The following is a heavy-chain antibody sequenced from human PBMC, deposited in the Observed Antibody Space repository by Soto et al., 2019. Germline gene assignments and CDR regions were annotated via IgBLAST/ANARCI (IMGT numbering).Heavy chain of an antibody. CDR2: IYDSGST. J-gene: IGHJ6*02. CDR3: ARDQREYYYDSSGDYYYYGMEV. V-gene: IGHV4-30-4*02. D-gene: IGHD3-22*01. CDR1: GGSISSGDYY. Sequence: PSETLSLTCTVSGGSISSGDYYWSWIRQPPGKGLGWVGYIYDSGSTYYNPSLNRRVTISVDTSKNQFSLKLSSVTAADTAVYYCARDQREYYYDSSGDYYYYGMEVWGQGTTVTVSS.